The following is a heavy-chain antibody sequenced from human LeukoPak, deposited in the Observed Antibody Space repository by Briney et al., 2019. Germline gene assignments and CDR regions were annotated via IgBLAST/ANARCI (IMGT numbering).Heavy chain of an antibody. Sequence: QAGGSLRLSCAASGFTFSSYSMNWVRQAPGKGLEWVSSISSSGSTIYYADSVKGRFTISRDNAKNSLYLQMNSLRAEDTAIYYCARIPSSGWYYFDYWGQGTLVTVSS. CDR2: ISSSGSTI. D-gene: IGHD6-19*01. CDR1: GFTFSSYS. V-gene: IGHV3-48*04. CDR3: ARIPSSGWYYFDY. J-gene: IGHJ4*02.